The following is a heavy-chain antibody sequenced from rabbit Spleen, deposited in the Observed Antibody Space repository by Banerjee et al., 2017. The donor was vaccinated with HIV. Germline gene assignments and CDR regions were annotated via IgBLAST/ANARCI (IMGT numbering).Heavy chain of an antibody. D-gene: IGHD8-1*01. J-gene: IGHJ4*01. Sequence: QEQLVESGGGLVQPGESLKLSCKASGFDFSSYGVSWVRQAPGKGPEWIAYIDPIFGSTYYASWVNGRFTISRHNAQNKLYLQLNSLTAADTATYFCARDAGSYDYIDGYFNLWGQGTLVTVS. CDR1: GFDFSSYG. CDR3: ARDAGSYDYIDGYFNL. V-gene: IGHV1S47*01. CDR2: IDPIFGST.